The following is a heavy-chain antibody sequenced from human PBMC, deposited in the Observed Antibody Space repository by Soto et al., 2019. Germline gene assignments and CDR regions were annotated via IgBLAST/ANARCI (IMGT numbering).Heavy chain of an antibody. Sequence: ASVKVSCKASGYIFTSYGITSERQVPGQGLEWMGWMGTYNGNTDYGQKFQGRVSMTTGTSTSTAYMELRSLRSDDTAVYYCASLRAEHGYCRGGSCLPYHHGIGVWG. CDR1: GYIFTSYG. CDR2: MGTYNGNT. J-gene: IGHJ6*02. CDR3: ASLRAEHGYCRGGSCLPYHHGIGV. V-gene: IGHV1-18*01. D-gene: IGHD2-15*01.